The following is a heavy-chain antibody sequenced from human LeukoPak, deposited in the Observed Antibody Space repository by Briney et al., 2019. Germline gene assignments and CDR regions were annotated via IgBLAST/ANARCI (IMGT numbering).Heavy chain of an antibody. Sequence: GGSLRLSCAASGFTFSTYSMNWVRQAPGKGLEWVSSISSSSSTIYYADSVKGRFTISRDNAKNSLYLQMNSLRAEDTAVYYCARGGIVGATDWLSFDYWGQGTLVTVSS. CDR2: ISSSSSTI. J-gene: IGHJ4*02. CDR1: GFTFSTYS. V-gene: IGHV3-48*04. D-gene: IGHD1-26*01. CDR3: ARGGIVGATDWLSFDY.